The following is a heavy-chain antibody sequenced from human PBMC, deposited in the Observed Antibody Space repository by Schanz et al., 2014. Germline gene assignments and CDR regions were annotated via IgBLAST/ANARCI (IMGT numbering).Heavy chain of an antibody. CDR1: GYTFTNFF. CDR2: INPIGGST. V-gene: IGHV1-46*01. D-gene: IGHD6-6*01. CDR3: ARDQSPYTNSSDVRYFDY. Sequence: QVHLVQSGAEVHKPGASLKISCKASGYTFTNFFLHWVRQAPGQGLEWMGIINPIGGSTTYAQKFRGAVTLTTDTSTSTAYMDLRSLRSDDTAVYYCARDQSPYTNSSDVRYFDYWGQGSLVTVSS. J-gene: IGHJ4*02.